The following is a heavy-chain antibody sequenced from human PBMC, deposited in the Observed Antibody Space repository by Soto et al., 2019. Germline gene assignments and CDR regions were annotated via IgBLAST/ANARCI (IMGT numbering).Heavy chain of an antibody. V-gene: IGHV3-33*01. D-gene: IGHD1-7*01. CDR2: IWYDGSNK. CDR1: GFTFSSYG. Sequence: GGSLRLSCAASGFTFSSYGMHWVRQAPGKGLEWVAVIWYDGSNKYYADSVKGRFTISRDNSKNTLYLQMNSLRAEDTAVYYCARDRSSNPTGTTRLPDYWGQGTLVTVSS. CDR3: ARDRSSNPTGTTRLPDY. J-gene: IGHJ4*02.